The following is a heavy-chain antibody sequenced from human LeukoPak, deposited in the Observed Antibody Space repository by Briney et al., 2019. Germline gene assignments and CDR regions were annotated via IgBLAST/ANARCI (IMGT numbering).Heavy chain of an antibody. J-gene: IGHJ3*01. D-gene: IGHD4-23*01. CDR1: GGSISNYY. V-gene: IGHV4-59*01. Sequence: AETLSLTCTVSGGSISNYYWSWIRQPPGKGLEWIGYIYHTESTNYNPSLKNRVTISVDTSKNQFSLKLSSVTAADTAVYYCARDVPGGNSDAFDVWGQGTMVTVSP. CDR3: ARDVPGGNSDAFDV. CDR2: IYHTEST.